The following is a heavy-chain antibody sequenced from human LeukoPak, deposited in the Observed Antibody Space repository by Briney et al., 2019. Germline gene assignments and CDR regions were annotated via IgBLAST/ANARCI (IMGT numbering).Heavy chain of an antibody. CDR2: ISSSGSTI. V-gene: IGHV3-48*04. Sequence: GGSLRLSCAASGFIFSSYSMNWVRQAPGRGLEWVSYISSSGSTIYYADSVKGRFTISRDNANYSLDLQMNSLRAEDTAVYYCARGGLGTWTFDSWGQGTLVTVSS. CDR1: GFIFSSYS. D-gene: IGHD1-1*01. J-gene: IGHJ4*02. CDR3: ARGGLGTWTFDS.